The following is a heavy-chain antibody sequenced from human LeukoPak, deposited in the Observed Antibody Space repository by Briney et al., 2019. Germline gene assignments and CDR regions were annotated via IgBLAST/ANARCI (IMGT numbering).Heavy chain of an antibody. CDR2: ISGSGGST. D-gene: IGHD3-10*01. Sequence: GGSLRLSCAASGFSFSSYAMSWVRQAPGKGLEWVSGISGSGGSTYYADSVKGRFTISRDNSKNTLYLQMNSLRAEDTAVYYCAKLSTYYYGSGTHFDYWGQGTLVTVSS. CDR3: AKLSTYYYGSGTHFDY. CDR1: GFSFSSYA. V-gene: IGHV3-23*01. J-gene: IGHJ4*02.